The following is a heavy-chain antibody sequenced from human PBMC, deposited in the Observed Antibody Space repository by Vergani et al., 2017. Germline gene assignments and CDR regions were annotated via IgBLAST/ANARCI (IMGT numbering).Heavy chain of an antibody. V-gene: IGHV4-31*03. CDR2: IYYSGST. J-gene: IGHJ6*03. CDR3: ARRAQLGHRPQYYYYMDV. Sequence: QVQLQESGPGLVKPSQTLSLTCTVSGCSISSGGYYWSWIRQHPGKGLEWIGYIYYSGSTYYNPSLKRRVTISVDTSKNQFSLKLSSVTAADTAVYYCARRAQLGHRPQYYYYMDVWGKGTTVTVSS. CDR1: GCSISSGGYY. D-gene: IGHD6-6*01.